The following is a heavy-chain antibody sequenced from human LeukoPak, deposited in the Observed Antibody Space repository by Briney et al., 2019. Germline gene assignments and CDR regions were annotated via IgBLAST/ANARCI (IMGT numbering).Heavy chain of an antibody. CDR2: IIPIFGTA. CDR3: ARDSGAAANYDSSGYYSFDY. D-gene: IGHD3-22*01. J-gene: IGHJ4*02. CDR1: GGTFSSYA. V-gene: IGHV1-69*13. Sequence: AASVKVSCKASGGTFSSYAISWVRQAPGQGLEWKGGIIPIFGTANYAQKFQGRVTITADESTSTAYMELSSLRSEDTAVYYCARDSGAAANYDSSGYYSFDYWGQGTLVTVSS.